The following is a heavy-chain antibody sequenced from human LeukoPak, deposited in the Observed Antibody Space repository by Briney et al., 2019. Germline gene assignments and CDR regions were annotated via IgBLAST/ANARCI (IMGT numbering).Heavy chain of an antibody. Sequence: SVKVSCTASRGTFSSYAISWVRQAPGQGLEWMGGIIPIFGTANYAQKFQGRVTITADESTSTAYMELSSLRSEDTAVYYCASSQGIQLWGPKGNYFDYWGQGTLVTVSS. CDR3: ASSQGIQLWGPKGNYFDY. J-gene: IGHJ4*02. CDR2: IIPIFGTA. D-gene: IGHD5-18*01. V-gene: IGHV1-69*01. CDR1: RGTFSSYA.